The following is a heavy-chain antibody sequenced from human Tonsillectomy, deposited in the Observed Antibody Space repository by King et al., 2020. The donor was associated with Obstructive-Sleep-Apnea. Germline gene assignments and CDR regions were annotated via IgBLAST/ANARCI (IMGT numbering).Heavy chain of an antibody. CDR2: INPDGGGT. Sequence: QLVQSGAEVKKPGASVRVSCEASGYTFTGYYIHWVRQAPGQGLEWLGWINPDGGGTDYAQRFQGRVNMTTDTSISTAYMELGRLRSDDTAVYFCARDAAAELTRRSHYFDYWGQGTLVTVSS. V-gene: IGHV1-2*02. CDR3: ARDAAAELTRRSHYFDY. CDR1: GYTFTGYY. J-gene: IGHJ4*02. D-gene: IGHD6-13*01.